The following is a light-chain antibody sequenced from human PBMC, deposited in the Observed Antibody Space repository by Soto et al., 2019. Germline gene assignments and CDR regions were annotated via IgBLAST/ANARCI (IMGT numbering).Light chain of an antibody. J-gene: IGKJ5*01. Sequence: EVMMTQLPDTVSVTAGAPVTLSGGASQSVSTTVAWYHQKPGQAHRLLVYGASIRATGIPDRFSGSGSGTDFSLTISRLEPEDFAVYYCQKYGSSPITVGQGTRLEIK. CDR1: QSVSTT. CDR3: QKYGSSPIT. V-gene: IGKV3-20*01. CDR2: GAS.